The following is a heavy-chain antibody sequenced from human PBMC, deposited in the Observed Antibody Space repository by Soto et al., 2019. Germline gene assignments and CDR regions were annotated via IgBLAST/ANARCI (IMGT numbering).Heavy chain of an antibody. J-gene: IGHJ6*02. CDR2: TRNKANSYTT. CDR1: GFTFSDYY. V-gene: IGHV3-72*01. Sequence: GGSLRLSCAASGFTFSDYYMDWVRQAPGKGLEWVGRTRNKANSYTTEYAASVKGRFTVSRDDSKNTLYLQMNSLKTEDTAVYYCTTLSITIFGVVLMDVWGQGTTVTVSS. CDR3: TTLSITIFGVVLMDV. D-gene: IGHD3-3*01.